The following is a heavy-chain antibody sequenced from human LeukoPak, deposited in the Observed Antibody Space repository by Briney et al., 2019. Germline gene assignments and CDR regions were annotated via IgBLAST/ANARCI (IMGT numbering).Heavy chain of an antibody. CDR1: GFTFSSYW. CDR3: ARKRPNYFDY. V-gene: IGHV3-74*01. Sequence: GGSLRLSCAASGFTFSSYWMHWVRQAPGKGLVWVSRIDSNGRTINYADSVKGRFTISRDNAENSLYLQMNSLRAEDTALYYCARKRPNYFDYWGQGTLVTVSS. J-gene: IGHJ4*02. CDR2: IDSNGRTI.